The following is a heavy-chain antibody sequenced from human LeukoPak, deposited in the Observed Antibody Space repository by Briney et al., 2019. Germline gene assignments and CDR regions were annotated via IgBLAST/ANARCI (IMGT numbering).Heavy chain of an antibody. Sequence: GGSLRLSCAASGFTFSSYGMHWVRQPPGKGLEWVAVISYDGSNKYYADSVKGRFTISRDNSKNTLYLQMNSLRAEDTAVYYCANVPGIAAAGTDYWGQGTLVTVSS. CDR1: GFTFSSYG. J-gene: IGHJ4*02. V-gene: IGHV3-30*18. CDR3: ANVPGIAAAGTDY. CDR2: ISYDGSNK. D-gene: IGHD6-13*01.